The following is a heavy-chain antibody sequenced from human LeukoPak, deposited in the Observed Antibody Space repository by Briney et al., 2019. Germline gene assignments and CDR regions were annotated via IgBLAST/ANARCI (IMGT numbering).Heavy chain of an antibody. D-gene: IGHD6-13*01. J-gene: IGHJ4*02. CDR3: ARAPRGYSSSWYALPFDY. V-gene: IGHV1-18*01. CDR2: ISAYNGNT. Sequence: ASVTVSCKASGYTFTSYGISWVRQAPGQGLEWMGWISAYNGNTNYAQKLQGRVTMTTDTSTSTAYMELRSLRSDDTAVYYCARAPRGYSSSWYALPFDYWGQGTLVTVSS. CDR1: GYTFTSYG.